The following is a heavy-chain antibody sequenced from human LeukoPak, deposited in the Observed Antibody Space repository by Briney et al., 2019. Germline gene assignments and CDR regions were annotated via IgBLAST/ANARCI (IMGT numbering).Heavy chain of an antibody. D-gene: IGHD2-2*01. J-gene: IGHJ4*02. CDR1: GGSMSDYC. CDR3: ARDQRRTSCFDY. Sequence: SETLSLTCTVSGGSMSDYCWSWIRQPPGKGLEWIGYIYYTGTTNYNPSLKSRVTILVDTSKNQFSLKLNSVTAADTGVYYCARDQRRTSCFDYWGQGTLVTVSS. V-gene: IGHV4-59*01. CDR2: IYYTGTT.